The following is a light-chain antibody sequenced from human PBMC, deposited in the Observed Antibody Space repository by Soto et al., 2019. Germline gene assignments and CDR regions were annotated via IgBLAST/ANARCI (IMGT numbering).Light chain of an antibody. V-gene: IGKV3-20*01. Sequence: EIVLTQSPGTLSLSPGERATLSCRASQSVSSSYLAWYQHKPGQAPRLLIYGASSRATGIPDRFSGSGSGTDFTLTISRLEPEDFAMYYCQQYGSSPHTFGQGPKLEIK. J-gene: IGKJ2*01. CDR2: GAS. CDR1: QSVSSSY. CDR3: QQYGSSPHT.